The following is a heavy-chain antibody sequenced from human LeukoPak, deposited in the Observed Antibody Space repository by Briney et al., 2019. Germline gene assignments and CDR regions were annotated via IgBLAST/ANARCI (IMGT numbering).Heavy chain of an antibody. CDR1: GGSFSGYY. CDR2: INHSGST. J-gene: IGHJ5*02. D-gene: IGHD3-3*01. V-gene: IGHV4-34*01. CDR3: ARVNYDFWRLKNWFDP. Sequence: PSETLSLTCAVYGGSFSGYYWSWIRQPPGKGLEWIGEINHSGSTNYNPSLKSRVTISVDTSKNQFSLKPSSVTAADTAVYYCARVNYDFWRLKNWFDPWGQGTLVTVSS.